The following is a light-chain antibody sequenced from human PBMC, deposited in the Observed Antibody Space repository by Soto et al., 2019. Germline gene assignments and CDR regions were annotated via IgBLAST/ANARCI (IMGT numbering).Light chain of an antibody. V-gene: IGKV3-20*01. J-gene: IGKJ1*01. CDR3: QQYGGSRA. Sequence: EIVLTQSPGTLSLSPGERATLSCRASQSINNNFLAWYQQRPGQAPRLLIYGASSRATGIPDRFSGSGSGTDFTLTISRLEPEDSAVYYCQQYGGSRAFGRGTKVEIK. CDR1: QSINNNF. CDR2: GAS.